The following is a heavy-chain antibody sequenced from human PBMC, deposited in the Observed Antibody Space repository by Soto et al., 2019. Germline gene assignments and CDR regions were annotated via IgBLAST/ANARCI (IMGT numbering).Heavy chain of an antibody. J-gene: IGHJ3*02. V-gene: IGHV3-48*01. CDR1: GFTFSSYS. CDR3: ARDEMAYGADALDI. Sequence: EVQLVESGGGLVQPGGSLRLSCAASGFTFSSYSMTWVRQAPGKGLEWVSYISSSGSTIYYADSVKGRFTISRDNAQNSLFLQMISLRAEDTAVYYCARDEMAYGADALDIWGQGTMVTVSS. D-gene: IGHD4-17*01. CDR2: ISSSGSTI.